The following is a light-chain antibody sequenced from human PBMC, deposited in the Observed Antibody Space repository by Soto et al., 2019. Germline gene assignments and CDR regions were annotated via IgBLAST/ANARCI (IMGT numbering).Light chain of an antibody. Sequence: DVQLTQSPSSLSASVGDRVIITCRASRGVGRWLAWYQQKPEKAPKSLIYAASTLQSSVPSRFNGSRSGAHFSLTIGSLQPEDVETYYCQQYGSFPPAFGRGTKVEI. CDR3: QQYGSFPPA. V-gene: IGKV1D-16*01. J-gene: IGKJ1*01. CDR2: AAS. CDR1: RGVGRW.